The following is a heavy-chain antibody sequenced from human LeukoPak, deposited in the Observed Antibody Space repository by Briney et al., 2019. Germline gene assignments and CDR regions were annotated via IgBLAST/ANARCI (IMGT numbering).Heavy chain of an antibody. CDR1: RFTFSTYW. V-gene: IGHV3-74*01. CDR2: INSDGSST. D-gene: IGHD6-25*01. J-gene: IGHJ4*02. CDR3: VGSSGSWGFDY. Sequence: GGSLRLSCAASRFTFSTYWMHWVRQAPGKGLVWVSRINSDGSSTCYADSVKGRFTISRDNAKNTLYLQMNSLRAEDTALDYCVGSSGSWGFDYWGQGTLVTVSS.